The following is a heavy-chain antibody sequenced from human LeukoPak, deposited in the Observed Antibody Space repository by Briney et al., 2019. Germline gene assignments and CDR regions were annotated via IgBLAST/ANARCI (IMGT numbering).Heavy chain of an antibody. CDR3: AREKRGGNHLYYYYYYMDV. J-gene: IGHJ6*03. CDR2: IYYSGST. D-gene: IGHD2-15*01. V-gene: IGHV4-59*01. CDR1: GGSISSYY. Sequence: SETLSLTCTVSGGSISSYYWSWIRQPPGKGLEWIGYIYYSGSTNYNPSLKSRVTISVDTSKNQFSLKLSSVTAADTAVYYCAREKRGGNHLYYYYYYMDVRGKGTTVTVSS.